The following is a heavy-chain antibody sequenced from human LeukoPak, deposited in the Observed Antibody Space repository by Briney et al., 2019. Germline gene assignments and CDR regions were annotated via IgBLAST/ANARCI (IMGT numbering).Heavy chain of an antibody. Sequence: GGSLRLSCTASGFTFSNFKMNWVRQAPGKGLEWVSVIYTDGSTNYAASVKDRLTISRDNSKNTVYLQMNNLRAEYTAVYYCARADTSAGSYWGQGTLVTVSS. CDR3: ARADTSAGSY. J-gene: IGHJ4*02. CDR1: GFTFSNFK. CDR2: IYTDGST. D-gene: IGHD6-25*01. V-gene: IGHV3-53*01.